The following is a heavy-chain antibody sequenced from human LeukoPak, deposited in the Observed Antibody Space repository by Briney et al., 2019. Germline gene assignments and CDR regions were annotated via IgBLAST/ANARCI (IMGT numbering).Heavy chain of an antibody. CDR3: ARHSRNPTSGLSFDY. D-gene: IGHD5-12*01. V-gene: IGHV4-39*01. J-gene: IGHJ4*02. Sequence: PSETLSLTCTVSGDSISTSTYYWGWIRQPAGKGLEWIGSIYYNGTTYYNPSLKSRVSISVDTSKNQFSLKVTSVTATDTALYYCARHSRNPTSGLSFDYWGQGTLVTVSS. CDR1: GDSISTSTYY. CDR2: IYYNGTT.